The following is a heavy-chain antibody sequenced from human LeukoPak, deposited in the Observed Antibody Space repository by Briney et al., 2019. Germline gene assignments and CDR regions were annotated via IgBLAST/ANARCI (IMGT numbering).Heavy chain of an antibody. J-gene: IGHJ4*02. CDR1: GGSISSYY. D-gene: IGHD3-16*01. CDR2: IYTSGST. CDR3: ARAKRGSGFGYYYFDS. Sequence: SETLSLTCTVSGGSISSYYWSWIRQPAGKGLEWIGRIYTSGSTNYNPSLKSRVTMSLDTSKNQFSLKLTSVTAADTAVYYCARAKRGSGFGYYYFDSWGQGTLVTVSS. V-gene: IGHV4-4*07.